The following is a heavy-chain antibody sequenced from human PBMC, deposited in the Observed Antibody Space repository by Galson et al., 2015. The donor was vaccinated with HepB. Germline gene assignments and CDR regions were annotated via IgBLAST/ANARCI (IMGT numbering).Heavy chain of an antibody. CDR2: IYPGDSDT. D-gene: IGHD6-6*01. V-gene: IGHV5-51*01. CDR3: AKHGVAGYSSSPPTSKETRYYYYMDV. J-gene: IGHJ6*03. CDR1: GYSFTSYW. Sequence: QSGAEVKKPGESLKISCKGSGYSFTSYWIGWVRQMPGKGLEWMGIIYPGDSDTTYSPSFQGQVTISADKSISTAYLQWSSLKASDTAMYYSAKHGVAGYSSSPPTSKETRYYYYMDVWGKGTTVTVSS.